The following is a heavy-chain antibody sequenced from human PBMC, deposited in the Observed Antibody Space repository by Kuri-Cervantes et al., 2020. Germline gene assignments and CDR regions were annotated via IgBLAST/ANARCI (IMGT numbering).Heavy chain of an antibody. D-gene: IGHD2/OR15-2a*01. J-gene: IGHJ6*02. CDR3: AKGLSTTPYYYYYGMDV. V-gene: IGHV3-9*01. Sequence: SLKISCAASEFTFDDYAMHWVRQVPGKVLEWVSSISWNSGSIGYVDSVKCRFTISRDNAKNSLYLHMNSLRAEDTALYYCAKGLSTTPYYYYYGMDVWGQGTTVTVSS. CDR1: EFTFDDYA. CDR2: ISWNSGSI.